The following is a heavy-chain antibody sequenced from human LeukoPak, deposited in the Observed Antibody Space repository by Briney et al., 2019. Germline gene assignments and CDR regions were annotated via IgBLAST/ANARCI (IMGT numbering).Heavy chain of an antibody. D-gene: IGHD2-2*01. CDR1: GFTFSSYA. Sequence: GGSLRLSCAASGFTFSSYAMHWVRQAPGKWLEWVAVISYDGSNKYYADSVKGRFTISRDNSKNTLYLQMNSLRAEDTAVYYCAITLLYCSSTSCFDYWGQGTLVTVSS. V-gene: IGHV3-30*01. J-gene: IGHJ4*02. CDR3: AITLLYCSSTSCFDY. CDR2: ISYDGSNK.